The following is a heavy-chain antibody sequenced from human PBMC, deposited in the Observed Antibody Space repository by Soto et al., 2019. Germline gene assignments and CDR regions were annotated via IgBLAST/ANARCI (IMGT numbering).Heavy chain of an antibody. CDR1: GGTFSPYT. J-gene: IGHJ4*02. D-gene: IGHD3-10*01. Sequence: QVQLVQSGAEVKKPGSSVKVSCKASGGTFSPYTINWVRQAPGQGLEWMRRIIPFHGVTNYAQKFQARVTITADKSTSTAYMELSGLRFEDTAMYYCTRDWEITVSTWSFGGFWGRGTLVTVSS. V-gene: IGHV1-69*08. CDR3: TRDWEITVSTWSFGGF. CDR2: IIPFHGVT.